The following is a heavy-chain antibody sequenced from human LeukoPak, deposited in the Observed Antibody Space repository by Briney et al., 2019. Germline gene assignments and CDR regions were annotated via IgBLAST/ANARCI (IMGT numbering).Heavy chain of an antibody. Sequence: GESLKISCKASGYSFTTYWIAWVRQLPGKGLECMGIVYPGDSDTRYRSSFEGQVTISADKSITTAYLEWSSLKASDTAMYYCARHVYPLWVPAAIGVGWFDPWGQGTLVTVSS. CDR1: GYSFTTYW. CDR3: ARHVYPLWVPAAIGVGWFDP. CDR2: VYPGDSDT. J-gene: IGHJ5*02. D-gene: IGHD2-2*01. V-gene: IGHV5-51*01.